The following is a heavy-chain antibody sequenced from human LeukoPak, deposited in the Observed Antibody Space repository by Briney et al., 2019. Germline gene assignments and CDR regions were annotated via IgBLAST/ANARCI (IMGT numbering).Heavy chain of an antibody. CDR3: ARSYAIDAFDI. CDR1: GFTFSSYG. J-gene: IGHJ3*02. D-gene: IGHD4-17*01. CDR2: ISYDGSNK. V-gene: IGHV3-30*03. Sequence: PGRSLRLSCAASGFTFSSYGMHWVRQAPGKGLEWVAVISYDGSNKYYADSVKGRFTISRDNSKNTLYLQMNSLRAEDTAVYYCARSYAIDAFDIWGQGTMVTVSS.